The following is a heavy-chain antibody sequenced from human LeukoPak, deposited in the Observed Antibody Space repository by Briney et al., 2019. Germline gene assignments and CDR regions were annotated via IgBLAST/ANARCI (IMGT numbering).Heavy chain of an antibody. CDR1: GFIFSSYN. CDR3: ARDLDSSGYTDY. CDR2: ISSSSSYM. Sequence: GGSLRLSCVASGFIFSSYNMNWVRQVPGKRLEWVSFISSSSSYMYYADSVKGRFIISRDNAKNSLYLQMNSLRVEDTAVYYCARDLDSSGYTDYWGQGTLVTVSS. D-gene: IGHD3-22*01. V-gene: IGHV3-21*01. J-gene: IGHJ4*02.